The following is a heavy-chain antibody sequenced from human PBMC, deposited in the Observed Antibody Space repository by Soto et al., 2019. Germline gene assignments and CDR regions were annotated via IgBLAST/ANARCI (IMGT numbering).Heavy chain of an antibody. Sequence: SETLSLTCTFSGGSISSGGYYLSWIRQHPGKGLEWIGYIYYSGSTYYNPSLKSRVTISVDTSKNQFSLKLSSVTAADTAVYYCARSGSSSFYYYYGMDVWGQWPTVTVSS. CDR3: ARSGSSSFYYYYGMDV. J-gene: IGHJ6*02. D-gene: IGHD6-6*01. CDR1: GGSISSGGYY. V-gene: IGHV4-31*03. CDR2: IYYSGST.